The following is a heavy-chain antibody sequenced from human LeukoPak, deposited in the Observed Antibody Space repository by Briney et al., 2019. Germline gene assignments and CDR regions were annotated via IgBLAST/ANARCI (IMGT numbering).Heavy chain of an antibody. CDR1: GFTVSPYG. Sequence: PGGSLRLSCAASGFTVSPYGMHWVRQAPGKGLGWVTFIRFDGSNEYYTDSVKGRFTISRDNSKNTLYLQMNSLRPEDTAVYYCAGDFDYWGQGTLVTVSS. CDR3: AGDFDY. CDR2: IRFDGSNE. J-gene: IGHJ4*02. V-gene: IGHV3-30*02.